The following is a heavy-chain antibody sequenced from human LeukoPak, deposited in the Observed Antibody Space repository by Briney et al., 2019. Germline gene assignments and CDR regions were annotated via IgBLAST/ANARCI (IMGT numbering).Heavy chain of an antibody. V-gene: IGHV3-23*01. D-gene: IGHD1-26*01. CDR3: AKSPPTYSGSYYYFDY. J-gene: IGHJ4*02. CDR1: GFTFNTFN. CDR2: ISGSGGST. Sequence: GGSLRLSCAASGFTFNTFNMNWVRQAPGKGLEWVSAISGSGGSTYYADSVKGRFTISRDNSKNTLYLQMNSLRAEDTAVYYCAKSPPTYSGSYYYFDYWGQGTLVTVSS.